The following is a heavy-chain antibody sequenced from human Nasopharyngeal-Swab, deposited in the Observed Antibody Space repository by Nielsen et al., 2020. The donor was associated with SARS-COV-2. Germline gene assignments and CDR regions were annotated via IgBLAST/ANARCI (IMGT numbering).Heavy chain of an antibody. Sequence: GGSLRLSCAVSGFTFSSYAMHWVRQAPGKGLEWVAVISYDGSNKYYADSVKGRFTISRDNSKNTLYLQMNSLRAEDTAVYYCARASSGSYWSAFDIWGQGTMVTVSS. CDR2: ISYDGSNK. CDR3: ARASSGSYWSAFDI. J-gene: IGHJ3*02. CDR1: GFTFSSYA. V-gene: IGHV3-30-3*01. D-gene: IGHD1-26*01.